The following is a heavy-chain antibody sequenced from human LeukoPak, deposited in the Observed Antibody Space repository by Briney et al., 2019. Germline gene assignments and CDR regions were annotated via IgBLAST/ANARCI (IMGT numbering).Heavy chain of an antibody. Sequence: ASVKVSCKASGYTFTNYYIHWVRQAPGQGLEWMGWINPNSGGTNYAQKFQGRVTMTRDTSISTAYMEVSRLRSDDTAVYYCARDQTDYGGNSWGQGTLVTVSS. CDR2: INPNSGGT. CDR1: GYTFTNYY. D-gene: IGHD4-23*01. CDR3: ARDQTDYGGNS. V-gene: IGHV1-2*02. J-gene: IGHJ4*02.